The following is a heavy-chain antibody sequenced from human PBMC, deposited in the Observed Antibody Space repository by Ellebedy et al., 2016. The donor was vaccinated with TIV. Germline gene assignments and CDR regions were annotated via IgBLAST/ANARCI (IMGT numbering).Heavy chain of an antibody. Sequence: GESLKISCAASGFTFRDSYMSWVRQPPGKGLEWVSFISVSNIYTNYADSVKGRFTISRDNAKNSLYLQMNSLRAEDTAVYYCARGGYDFWNPRYWGQGTLVTASS. V-gene: IGHV3-11*06. CDR3: ARGGYDFWNPRY. CDR2: ISVSNIYT. J-gene: IGHJ4*02. D-gene: IGHD3-3*01. CDR1: GFTFRDSY.